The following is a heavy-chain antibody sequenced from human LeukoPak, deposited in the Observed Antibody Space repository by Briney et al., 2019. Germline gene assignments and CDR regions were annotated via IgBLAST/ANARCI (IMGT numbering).Heavy chain of an antibody. V-gene: IGHV4-39*07. Sequence: PSETLSLTCTVSGVSISSSNSYWGWIRQPPGKGLEWVGSVYYTGSTYHNPSLKSRVTMSIDTSRNQFSLKLSSVTAADTAMYYCAREDSGISDNAFDIWGQGTMVTISS. CDR1: GVSISSSNSY. D-gene: IGHD1-26*01. CDR2: VYYTGST. J-gene: IGHJ3*02. CDR3: AREDSGISDNAFDI.